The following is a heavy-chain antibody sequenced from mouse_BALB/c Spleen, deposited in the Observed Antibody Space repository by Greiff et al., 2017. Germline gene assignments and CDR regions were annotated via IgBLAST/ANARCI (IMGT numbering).Heavy chain of an antibody. CDR1: GYTFTDYY. Sequence: VQLQQSGPELVKPGASVKISCKASGYTFTDYYINWVKQKPGQGLEWIGWIFPGSGNTKYNEKFKGKATLTVDTSSSTAYMQLSSLTSEDTAVYCCARWGMFTGIYYAIDYWGQGTSVTVSS. J-gene: IGHJ4*01. CDR2: IFPGSGNT. CDR3: ARWGMFTGIYYAIDY. V-gene: IGHV1-84*02.